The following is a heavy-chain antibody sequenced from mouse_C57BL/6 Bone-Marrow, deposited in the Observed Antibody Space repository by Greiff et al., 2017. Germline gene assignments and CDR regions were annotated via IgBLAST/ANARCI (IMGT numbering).Heavy chain of an antibody. Sequence: EVQGVESGGDLVKPGGSLKLSCAASGFTFSSYGMSWVRQTPDKRLEWVATISSGGSYTYYPDSVKGRFTISRDNAKNTLYLQMSSLKSEDTAMYYGASFSHCYFDVWGTGTTVTVSS. CDR1: GFTFSSYG. CDR2: ISSGGSYT. J-gene: IGHJ1*03. V-gene: IGHV5-6*01. CDR3: ASFSHCYFDV.